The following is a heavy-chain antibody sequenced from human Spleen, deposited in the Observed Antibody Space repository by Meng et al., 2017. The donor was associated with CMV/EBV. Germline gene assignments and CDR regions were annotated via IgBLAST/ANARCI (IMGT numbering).Heavy chain of an antibody. CDR1: GFTFSSYW. D-gene: IGHD4-23*01. CDR3: ARGSPYGGNSDYYY. CDR2: IKQDGSEK. V-gene: IGHV3-7*01. J-gene: IGHJ4*02. Sequence: GGSLRLSCAASGFTFSSYWMSWVRQAPGKGLEWVANIKQDGSEKYYVDSVKGRFTISRDNSKHTLYLQMNSLRVEDTAVYYCARGSPYGGNSDYYYWGQGTLVTVSS.